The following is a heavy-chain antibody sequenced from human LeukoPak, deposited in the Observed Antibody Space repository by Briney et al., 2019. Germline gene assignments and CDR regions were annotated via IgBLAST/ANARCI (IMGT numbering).Heavy chain of an antibody. V-gene: IGHV3-74*01. CDR2: INSDGSST. J-gene: IGHJ4*02. Sequence: GGSLRLSCAASGFTFSSYWMHWVRQAPGKGLAWVSRINSDGSSTSYADSVKGRFTISRDNAKNTLYLQMNSLRAEDTAVYYCARSRYYYDSSGYYYVLYFDYWGQGTLVTVSS. CDR1: GFTFSSYW. CDR3: ARSRYYYDSSGYYYVLYFDY. D-gene: IGHD3-22*01.